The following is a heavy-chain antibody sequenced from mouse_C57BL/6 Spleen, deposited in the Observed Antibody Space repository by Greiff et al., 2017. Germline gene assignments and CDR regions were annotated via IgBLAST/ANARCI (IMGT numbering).Heavy chain of an antibody. J-gene: IGHJ3*01. D-gene: IGHD1-1*01. Sequence: DVMLVESGGGLVKPGGSLKLSCAASGFTFSDYGMHWVRQAPEKGLEWVAYISSGSSTIYYADTVKGRFTISRDNAKNTLFLQMTSLRSEDTAMYYCARPYYYGSSYGWFAYWGQGTLVTVSA. CDR1: GFTFSDYG. CDR3: ARPYYYGSSYGWFAY. CDR2: ISSGSSTI. V-gene: IGHV5-17*01.